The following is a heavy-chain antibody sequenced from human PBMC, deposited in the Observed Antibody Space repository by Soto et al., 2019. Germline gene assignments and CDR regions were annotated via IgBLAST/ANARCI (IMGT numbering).Heavy chain of an antibody. CDR2: MNPYSGNT. D-gene: IGHD6-25*01. Sequence: GASVKVSCKASGYTFTTYDISWVRQATGQGLEWMGWMNPYSGNTGYAQKFQGRVTVTRNTSISTVYMELSGLRPDDTAVYYCGRRKERSGPHYFDYWGQGSQVTVSS. CDR3: GRRKERSGPHYFDY. J-gene: IGHJ4*02. V-gene: IGHV1-8*01. CDR1: GYTFTTYD.